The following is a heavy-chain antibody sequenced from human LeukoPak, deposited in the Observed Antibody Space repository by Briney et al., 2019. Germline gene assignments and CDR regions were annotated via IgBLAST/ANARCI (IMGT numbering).Heavy chain of an antibody. Sequence: PGGSLRLSCAASGFTVSSNYMSWVRQAPGKGLEWVSVIYSGGSTYYADSVKGRFTISRDNSKNTLYLQMNSLRAEDTAVYYCAKLVLKYYFDYWGQGTLVTVSS. CDR1: GFTVSSNY. V-gene: IGHV3-66*01. J-gene: IGHJ4*02. D-gene: IGHD5/OR15-5a*01. CDR2: IYSGGST. CDR3: AKLVLKYYFDY.